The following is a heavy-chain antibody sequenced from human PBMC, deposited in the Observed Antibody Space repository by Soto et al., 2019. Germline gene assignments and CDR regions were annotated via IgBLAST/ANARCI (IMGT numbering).Heavy chain of an antibody. CDR1: GGSVSSGSYY. Sequence: PSETLSLTCTVSGGSVSSGSYYWSWIRQPPGKGLEWIAYMSYSGTTNYNPSLKSRVTISVDTSKNQFSLNLNSVTAADTAVYYCARAINFDFWSDPQSGYYFDHWGQGTLVTVSS. CDR2: MSYSGTT. CDR3: ARAINFDFWSDPQSGYYFDH. V-gene: IGHV4-61*01. J-gene: IGHJ4*02. D-gene: IGHD3-3*01.